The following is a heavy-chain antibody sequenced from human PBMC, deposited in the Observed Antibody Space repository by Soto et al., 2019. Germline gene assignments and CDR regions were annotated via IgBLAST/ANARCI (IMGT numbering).Heavy chain of an antibody. CDR1: GFPFGNFL. CDR3: IGSFPF. V-gene: IGHV3-49*03. CDR2: IRSPPYGGTA. D-gene: IGHD3-10*01. Sequence: EVYLVESGGGLVEPGRSLRLSCTASGFPFGNFLMSWFRQAPGKGMEWVGFIRSPPYGGTAEYAASVRGRFTISRDDSKGIAYLQMNSLQTEDSGVYYCIGSFPFWGQGTLVTVSS. J-gene: IGHJ4*02.